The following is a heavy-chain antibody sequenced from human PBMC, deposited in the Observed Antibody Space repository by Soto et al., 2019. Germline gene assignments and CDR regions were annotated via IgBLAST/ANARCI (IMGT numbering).Heavy chain of an antibody. CDR2: IYYSGST. J-gene: IGHJ5*02. Sequence: QLQLQESGPGLVKPSETLSLTCTVSGGSISSSSYYWGWIRQPPGKGLEWIGSIYYSGSTYYNPSRNSRVSISVDTSKNQFSLKLSSVTAADTAVYYCARIDYGDYGWFDPWGQGTLVTVSS. V-gene: IGHV4-39*01. D-gene: IGHD4-17*01. CDR1: GGSISSSSYY. CDR3: ARIDYGDYGWFDP.